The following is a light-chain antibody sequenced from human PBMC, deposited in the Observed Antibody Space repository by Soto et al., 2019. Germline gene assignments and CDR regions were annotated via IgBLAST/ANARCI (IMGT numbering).Light chain of an antibody. V-gene: IGLV2-23*01. J-gene: IGLJ1*01. CDR1: SSDVGSYNL. CDR3: CSYAGSCTQGYV. CDR2: EGS. Sequence: QSALTQPASVSGSPGQSITISCTGTSSDVGSYNLVSWYQQHPGKAPKLMIYEGSKRPSGVSNRFSGSKSGNTASLTISGLQAEDEADYYCCSYAGSCTQGYVFGTGTKVTVL.